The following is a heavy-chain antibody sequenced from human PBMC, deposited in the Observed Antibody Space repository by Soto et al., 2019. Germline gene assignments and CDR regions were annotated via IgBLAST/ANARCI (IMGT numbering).Heavy chain of an antibody. Sequence: PGGSLRLSCAASGFTFSSYWMSWVRQAPGKGLEWVANIKPDGSERWYVDSVKGRFTISRDNAKKSLYLQMNSLRAEDTVVYYCAGGDYYDSSGPFPNAFDIWGKGTLV. D-gene: IGHD3-22*01. CDR2: IKPDGSER. CDR3: AGGDYYDSSGPFPNAFDI. J-gene: IGHJ3*02. V-gene: IGHV3-7*04. CDR1: GFTFSSYW.